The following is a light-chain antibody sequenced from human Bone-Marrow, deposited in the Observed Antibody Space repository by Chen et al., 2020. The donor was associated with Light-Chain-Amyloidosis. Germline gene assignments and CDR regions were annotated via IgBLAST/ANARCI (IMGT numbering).Light chain of an antibody. CDR2: RET. V-gene: IGLV3-25*03. CDR3: QSADSSGTYEVI. Sequence: SYELTQPPSVSVSPGQTARITCSGDDLPTKYAYWYQQKQGQAPVLVIHRETERPSGISERFSGASSGTTATLTISGVQAEDEDDYHCQSADSSGTYEVIFGGGTKLTVL. J-gene: IGLJ2*01. CDR1: DLPTKY.